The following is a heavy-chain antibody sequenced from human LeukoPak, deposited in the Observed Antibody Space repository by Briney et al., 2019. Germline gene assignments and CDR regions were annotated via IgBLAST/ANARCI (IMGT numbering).Heavy chain of an antibody. V-gene: IGHV3-13*01. J-gene: IGHJ4*02. D-gene: IGHD3-22*01. CDR2: IGKAGDT. CDR1: GFTFSDFD. Sequence: PGGSLRLSCTASGFTFSDFDMHWVRQPTGAGLEWVSGIGKAGDTYYLGSVKGRFTISRENGKNSLYLQMNSLRVEDTAVYYCARDFGYYYDSSGYLDWGQGTLVTVSS. CDR3: ARDFGYYYDSSGYLD.